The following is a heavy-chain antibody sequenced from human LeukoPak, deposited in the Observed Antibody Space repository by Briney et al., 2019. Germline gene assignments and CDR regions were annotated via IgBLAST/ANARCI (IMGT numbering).Heavy chain of an antibody. J-gene: IGHJ6*03. CDR2: MNPNSGNT. D-gene: IGHD1-1*01. V-gene: IGHV1-8*01. Sequence: ASVKVSCKASGYTFTSYDINWVRQATGQGLEWIGWMNPNSGNTGYAQKFQGRVAITRNTSISTAYMELSSLRSEDTAVYYCARGLKERRTNYYYYYMDVWGKGTTVTVSS. CDR1: GYTFTSYD. CDR3: ARGLKERRTNYYYYYMDV.